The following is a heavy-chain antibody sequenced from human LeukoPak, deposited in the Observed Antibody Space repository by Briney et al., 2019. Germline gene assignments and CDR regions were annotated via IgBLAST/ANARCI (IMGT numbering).Heavy chain of an antibody. D-gene: IGHD3-3*02. CDR1: GYIFSNYG. V-gene: IGHV1-18*01. CDR2: ISGHNGNP. CDR3: ARDSLLGAPYTDY. J-gene: IGHJ4*02. Sequence: ASVKVSCKSSGYIFSNYGISWARQAPGQGLEWMGWISGHNGNPNYAQKFEGRVTMTTDASTSTAYMELTSLTSDDTAVYYCARDSLLGAPYTDYWGQGTLVTVSS.